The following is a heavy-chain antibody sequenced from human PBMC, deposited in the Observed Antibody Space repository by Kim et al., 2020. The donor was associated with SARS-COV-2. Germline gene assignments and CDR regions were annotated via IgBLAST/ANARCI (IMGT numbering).Heavy chain of an antibody. V-gene: IGHV4-31*02. Sequence: STYYNPSLKSRVTISVDTSKNQFSLKLSSVTAADTAVYYCARDPSGAYFDYWGQGTLVTVSS. CDR3: ARDPSGAYFDY. J-gene: IGHJ4*02. CDR2: ST. D-gene: IGHD3-10*01.